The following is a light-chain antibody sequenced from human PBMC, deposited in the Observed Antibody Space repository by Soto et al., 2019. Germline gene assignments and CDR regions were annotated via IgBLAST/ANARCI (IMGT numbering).Light chain of an antibody. J-gene: IGKJ1*01. V-gene: IGKV3-15*01. CDR3: QQYNNWPPGT. CDR1: QSVSSN. CDR2: GAS. Sequence: EIVMTQSPATLSVSPGERATLSCRASQSVSSNLAWYQQTPGQAPRLLIYGASTRATGIPARFSGSGSGTEFTLTISSLQSEDFAVYYCQQYNNWPPGTFG.